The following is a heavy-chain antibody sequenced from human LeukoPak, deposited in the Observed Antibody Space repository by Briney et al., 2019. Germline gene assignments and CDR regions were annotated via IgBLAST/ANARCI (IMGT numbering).Heavy chain of an antibody. J-gene: IGHJ3*02. D-gene: IGHD2-2*01. CDR1: GFTFDDYA. Sequence: GRSLRLSCAASGFTFDDYAMHWVRQAPGKGLEGVSGISWNSGSIGYADSVKGRFTISRDNAKNSLYLQMNSLRAEDTALYYCAKDMGPAAMPDAFDIWGQGTMVTVSS. V-gene: IGHV3-9*01. CDR2: ISWNSGSI. CDR3: AKDMGPAAMPDAFDI.